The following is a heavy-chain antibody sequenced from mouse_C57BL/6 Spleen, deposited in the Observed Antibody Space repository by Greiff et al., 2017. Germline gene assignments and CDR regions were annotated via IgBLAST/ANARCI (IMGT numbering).Heavy chain of an antibody. CDR2: INPGSGGT. V-gene: IGHV1-54*01. Sequence: QVQLQQSGAELVRPGTSVKVSCKASGYAFTNYLIEWVKQRPGQGLEWIGVINPGSGGTNYNEKFKGKATLTADKSSSTAYMQLSSLTSEDSAVYFCARGGGPYDSNSWFAYWGQGTLVTVSA. CDR3: ARGGGPYDSNSWFAY. J-gene: IGHJ3*01. D-gene: IGHD2-5*01. CDR1: GYAFTNYL.